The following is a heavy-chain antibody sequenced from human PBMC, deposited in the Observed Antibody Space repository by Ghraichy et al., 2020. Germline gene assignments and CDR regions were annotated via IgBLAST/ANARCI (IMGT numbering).Heavy chain of an antibody. Sequence: SETLSLTCTVSGGSISSYYWSWIRQPPGKGLEWIGYIYYSGSTNYNPSLKSRVTISVDTSKNQFSLKLSSVTAADTAVYYCARMVRGGSYLGYFDYWGQGTLVTVSS. CDR1: GGSISSYY. J-gene: IGHJ4*02. CDR3: ARMVRGGSYLGYFDY. V-gene: IGHV4-59*08. D-gene: IGHD1-26*01. CDR2: IYYSGST.